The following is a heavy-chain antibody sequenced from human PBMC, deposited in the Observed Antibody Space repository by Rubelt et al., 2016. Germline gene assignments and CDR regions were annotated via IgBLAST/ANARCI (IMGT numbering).Heavy chain of an antibody. V-gene: IGHV4-4*02. J-gene: IGHJ4*02. D-gene: IGHD1-7*01. CDR2: VFHSGST. CDR1: AGSISSNSW. Sequence: QVQLQESGPGLVKPLGTLSLTCAVSAGSISSNSWWSWVRQPPGQGLEWIGEVFHSGSTNYNPSLKSRVTISVDKSESRFSLNLTSVTAADTALYFCTSWNYVWFDYWGQGILVIVSS. CDR3: TSWNYVWFDY.